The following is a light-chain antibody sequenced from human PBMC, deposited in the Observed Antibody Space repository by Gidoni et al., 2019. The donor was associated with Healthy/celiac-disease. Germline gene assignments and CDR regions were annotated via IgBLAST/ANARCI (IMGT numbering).Light chain of an antibody. J-gene: IGKJ1*01. Sequence: PGERATLSCRASQSVSSNLAWYQQKPGQAPRLLIYGASTRATGIPARFSGSGSGTEFTLTISSLQSEDFAVYYCQQYNNWPGFGQGTKVEIK. CDR2: GAS. CDR1: QSVSSN. V-gene: IGKV3-15*01. CDR3: QQYNNWPG.